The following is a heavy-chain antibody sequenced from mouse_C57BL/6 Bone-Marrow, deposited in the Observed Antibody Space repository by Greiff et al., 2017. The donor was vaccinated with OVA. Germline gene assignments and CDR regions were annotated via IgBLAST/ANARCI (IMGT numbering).Heavy chain of an antibody. J-gene: IGHJ4*01. CDR2: IYPGDGDT. CDR3: ARPFYAIDY. Sequence: QVQLQQSGPELVKPGASVKISCKASGYAFSSSWMNWVKQRPGKGLEWIGRIYPGDGDTNYNGKFKGKATLTADKSSSTAYMQLSSLTSEDSAVYFCARPFYAIDYWGQGTSVTVSS. CDR1: GYAFSSSW. V-gene: IGHV1-82*01.